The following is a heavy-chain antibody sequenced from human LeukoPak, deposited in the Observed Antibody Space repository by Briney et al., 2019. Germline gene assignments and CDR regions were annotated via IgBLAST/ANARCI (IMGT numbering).Heavy chain of an antibody. CDR3: ARGGDRRGFDY. CDR1: GGSISNGGYY. J-gene: IGHJ4*02. Sequence: SQTLSLTCTVSGGSISNGGYYWSWIRQHPGKGLEWIGCIYDSGTTYYSPALQSRVTISVDTSDNKFSLKLRSLTAADTAVYYCARGGDRRGFDYWGQGTLVTV. CDR2: IYDSGTT. D-gene: IGHD1-14*01. V-gene: IGHV4-31*03.